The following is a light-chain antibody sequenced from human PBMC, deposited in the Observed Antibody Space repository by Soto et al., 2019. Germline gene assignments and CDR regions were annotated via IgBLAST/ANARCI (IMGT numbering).Light chain of an antibody. J-gene: IGLJ3*02. CDR3: SSYTRSKSWI. CDR1: SSDVGTYNY. V-gene: IGLV2-14*01. CDR2: DVS. Sequence: QSALTQPASVSGSPGQSITISCTGTSSDVGTYNYVSWYQQHPGEAPKLIIYDVSNRPSGVSIRFSGSKSGNTASLTISGLQAEDEADYYCSSYTRSKSWIFGGGTKVTVL.